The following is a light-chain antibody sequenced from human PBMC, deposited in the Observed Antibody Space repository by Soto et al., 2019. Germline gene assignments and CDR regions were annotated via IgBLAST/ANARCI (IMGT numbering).Light chain of an antibody. J-gene: IGLJ3*02. CDR3: SAYTARTTLV. V-gene: IGLV2-14*01. Sequence: QSALTQPPSASGSPGQSVTISCSGTSSDVGGFNYVSWYQQHPGRAPKVLIYEVRNRPSGISSRFSGSRSGNTASLTISGLQSEDEGDYYCSAYTARTTLVFGGGTKVTVL. CDR1: SSDVGGFNY. CDR2: EVR.